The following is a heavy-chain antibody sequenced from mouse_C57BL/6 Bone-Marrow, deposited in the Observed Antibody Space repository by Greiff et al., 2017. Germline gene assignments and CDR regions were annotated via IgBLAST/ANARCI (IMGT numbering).Heavy chain of an antibody. Sequence: QVQLQQSGAELVRPGTSVKVSCKASGYAFTNYLIEWVKQRPGQGLAWIGVINPGSGGTNYNEKFKGKATLTADKSSSTAYMQLSSLTSEDSAVYFCARTGYYSYAMDYWGQGTSVTVSS. J-gene: IGHJ4*01. CDR1: GYAFTNYL. CDR3: ARTGYYSYAMDY. D-gene: IGHD2-3*01. V-gene: IGHV1-54*01. CDR2: INPGSGGT.